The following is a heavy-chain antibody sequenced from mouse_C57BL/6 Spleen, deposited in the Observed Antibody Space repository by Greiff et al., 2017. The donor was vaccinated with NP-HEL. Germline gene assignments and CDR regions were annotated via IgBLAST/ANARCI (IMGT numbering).Heavy chain of an antibody. D-gene: IGHD1-1*01. CDR3: ARDYYGSSEDY. Sequence: VQLQQPGAELVKPGASVKLSCKASGYTFTSYWMHWVKQRPGQGLEWIGMIHPNSGSTNYNEKFKSKATLTVDKSSSTAYMQLSSLTSEDSAVYYCARDYYGSSEDYWGQGTTLTVSS. J-gene: IGHJ2*01. V-gene: IGHV1-64*01. CDR1: GYTFTSYW. CDR2: IHPNSGST.